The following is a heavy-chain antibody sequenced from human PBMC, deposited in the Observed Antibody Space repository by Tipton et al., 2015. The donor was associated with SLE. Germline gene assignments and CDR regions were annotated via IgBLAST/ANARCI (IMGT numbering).Heavy chain of an antibody. D-gene: IGHD5/OR15-5a*01. CDR2: IYNSGYT. J-gene: IGHJ4*02. CDR1: GASISSSNYY. Sequence: LSLTCTVSGASISSSNYYWGWIRQPPGRGLGWIGTIYNSGYTFYNPSLKSRVTISVDSSKNQFSLKLNSVTAANTAVYYCARSTGNPLPFDLWGQGTLVSVSS. CDR3: ARSTGNPLPFDL. V-gene: IGHV4-39*07.